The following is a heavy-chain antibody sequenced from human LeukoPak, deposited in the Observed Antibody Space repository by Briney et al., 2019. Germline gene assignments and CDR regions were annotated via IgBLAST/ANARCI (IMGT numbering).Heavy chain of an antibody. V-gene: IGHV4-30-4*08. Sequence: SETLSLTCTVSGGSISSGDYYWSWIRQSPGKGLEWIGYIYYSGSTYYNPSLKSRVTISVDTSKNQFSLKLSSVTAADTAVYYCASGITRAHFYFDYWGQGTLVTVSS. CDR3: ASGITRAHFYFDY. J-gene: IGHJ4*02. CDR1: GGSISSGDYY. D-gene: IGHD3-10*01. CDR2: IYYSGST.